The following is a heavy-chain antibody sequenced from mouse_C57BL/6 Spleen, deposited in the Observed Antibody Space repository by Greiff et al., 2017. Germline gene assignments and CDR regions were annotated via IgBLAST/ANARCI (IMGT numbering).Heavy chain of an antibody. CDR1: GYTFTSYT. Sequence: QFQLQQSGAELARPGASVKMSCKASGYTFTSYTMHWVKQRPGQGLEWIGYINPSSGYTKYNQKFKDKATLTADKSSSTAYMQLSSLTSEDSAVYYCARRDEYYAMDYWGQGTSVTVSS. D-gene: IGHD3-3*01. J-gene: IGHJ4*01. CDR3: ARRDEYYAMDY. CDR2: INPSSGYT. V-gene: IGHV1-4*01.